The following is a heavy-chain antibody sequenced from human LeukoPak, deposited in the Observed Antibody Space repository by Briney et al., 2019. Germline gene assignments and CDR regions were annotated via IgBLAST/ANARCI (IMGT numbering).Heavy chain of an antibody. V-gene: IGHV4-61*02. CDR2: IYTSGST. Sequence: PSQTLSLTCTVSGGSISSGSYYWSWIRQPAGKGLEWIGRIYTSGSTNYNPSLKSRVTISVDTSKNQFSLQLNSVTPEDTAVYYCARVVAAARCDYWGQGTLVTVSS. CDR3: ARVVAAARCDY. J-gene: IGHJ4*02. D-gene: IGHD6-13*01. CDR1: GGSISSGSYY.